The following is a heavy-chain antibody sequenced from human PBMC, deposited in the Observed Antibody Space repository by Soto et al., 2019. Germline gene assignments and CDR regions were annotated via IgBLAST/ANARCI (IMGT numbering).Heavy chain of an antibody. D-gene: IGHD3-16*01. Sequence: SETLSLTCTVSGGSISSYYWSWIRQPPGKGLEWIGYIYYSGSTNYNPSLKSRVTISVDTSKNQFSLKLSSVTAADTAVYYCARLVSGDYIWEPKTYYMDVWGKGTTVTVSS. V-gene: IGHV4-59*01. CDR2: IYYSGST. CDR3: ARLVSGDYIWEPKTYYMDV. CDR1: GGSISSYY. J-gene: IGHJ6*03.